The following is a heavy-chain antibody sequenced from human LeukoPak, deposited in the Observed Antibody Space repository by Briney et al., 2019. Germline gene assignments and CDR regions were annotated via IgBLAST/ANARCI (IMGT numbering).Heavy chain of an antibody. CDR2: ISSSSSYI. D-gene: IGHD4-17*01. J-gene: IGHJ4*02. CDR3: ARDGDYGAYFDY. V-gene: IGHV3-21*01. Sequence: PGGSLRLSCAASGFTFSGYSMNWVRQAPGKGLEWVSSISSSSSYIYYADSVKGRFTISRDNAKNSLYLQMNSLRAEDTAVYYCARDGDYGAYFDYWGQGTLVTVSS. CDR1: GFTFSGYS.